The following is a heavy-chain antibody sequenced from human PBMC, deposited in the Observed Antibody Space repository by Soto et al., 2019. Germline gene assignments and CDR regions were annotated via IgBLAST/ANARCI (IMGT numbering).Heavy chain of an antibody. J-gene: IGHJ5*02. CDR1: GGTFSSYA. Sequence: QVQLVQSGAEVKKPGSSVKVSCKASGGTFSSYAISWVRQAPGQGLEWMGGIIPIFGTANYAQKFQGRVTITADESTSTAYMELSSLKAEDTAVYYCARAQFLWVGEEALGWFDPWGQGTLVTVSS. CDR2: IIPIFGTA. D-gene: IGHD3-10*01. CDR3: ARAQFLWVGEEALGWFDP. V-gene: IGHV1-69*12.